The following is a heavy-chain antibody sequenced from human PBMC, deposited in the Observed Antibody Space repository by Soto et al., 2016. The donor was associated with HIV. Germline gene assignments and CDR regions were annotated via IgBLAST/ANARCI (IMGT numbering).Heavy chain of an antibody. V-gene: IGHV3-23*01. J-gene: IGHJ4*02. D-gene: IGHD2-15*01. CDR2: ISGSGGST. CDR3: AKWGYCSGGSCYQPTDPFDY. CDR1: GFTFSSYA. Sequence: EVQLLESGGGLVQPGGSLRLSCAASGFTFSSYAMSWVRQAPGKGLEWVSAISGSGGSTYYADSVKGRFTISRDNSKNTLYLQMNSLRAEDTAVYYCAKWGYCSGGSCYQPTDPFDYWGQGTLVTVSS.